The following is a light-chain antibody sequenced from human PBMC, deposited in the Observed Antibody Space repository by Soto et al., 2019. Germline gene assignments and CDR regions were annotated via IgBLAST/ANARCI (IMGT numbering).Light chain of an antibody. CDR3: QQRSNWPPAVT. CDR2: DAS. J-gene: IGKJ3*01. CDR1: QSVSSY. Sequence: EIVLTQSPATLSLSPGERATLSCRASQSVSSYLAWHQQKPGQAPRLLIYDASNRATGIPARFSGSGSGTDFTLTISSLEPEDFAVYYCQQRSNWPPAVTFGPGTKVDIK. V-gene: IGKV3-11*01.